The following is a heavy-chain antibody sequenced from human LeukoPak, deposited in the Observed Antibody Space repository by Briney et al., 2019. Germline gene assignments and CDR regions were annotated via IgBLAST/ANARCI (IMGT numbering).Heavy chain of an antibody. J-gene: IGHJ3*02. CDR3: ARGGYCSIGVCHPDDAFDI. V-gene: IGHV4-39*01. CDR1: GGSIDSTKYY. Sequence: SETLSLTCTVSGGSIDSTKYYWGWIRQTPGRGLEWIGSIYYSGLTYYRPSLRSRVTMSVDTAKRQFSLRLTSVIAADTGIYYCARGGYCSIGVCHPDDAFDIWGQGTVVTVSS. CDR2: IYYSGLT. D-gene: IGHD2-8*01.